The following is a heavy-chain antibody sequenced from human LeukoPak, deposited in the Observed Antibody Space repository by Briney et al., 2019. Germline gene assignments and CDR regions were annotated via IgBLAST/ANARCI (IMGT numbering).Heavy chain of an antibody. Sequence: GGSLRLSCAASGLHFSGTAMSWVRQAPGKGLEWVSAISHDGMNAYYADSVKGRFTISRDNSKKTVSLEMSSLTAADTGVYYCAKDGAQYSSGPECDPRGQGALVTVS. D-gene: IGHD6-19*01. V-gene: IGHV3-23*01. J-gene: IGHJ5*02. CDR1: GLHFSGTA. CDR2: ISHDGMNA. CDR3: AKDGAQYSSGPECDP.